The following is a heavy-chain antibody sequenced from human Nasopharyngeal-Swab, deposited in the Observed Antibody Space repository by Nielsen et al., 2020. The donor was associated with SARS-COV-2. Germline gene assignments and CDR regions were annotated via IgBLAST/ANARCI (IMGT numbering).Heavy chain of an antibody. CDR2: IKQDGSEK. Sequence: GESLKISCAASGFTFSSYWMSWVRQAPGKGPEWVANIKQDGSEKYYVDSVKGRFTISRDNAKNSLYLQMNSLRAEDTAVYYCARDRRNNVLLWFGGTDYFDLWGRGTLVTVSS. V-gene: IGHV3-7*03. D-gene: IGHD3-10*01. J-gene: IGHJ2*01. CDR3: ARDRRNNVLLWFGGTDYFDL. CDR1: GFTFSSYW.